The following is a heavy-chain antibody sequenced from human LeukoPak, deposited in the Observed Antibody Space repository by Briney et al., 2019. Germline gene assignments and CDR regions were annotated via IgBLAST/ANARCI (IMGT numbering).Heavy chain of an antibody. J-gene: IGHJ6*03. CDR1: GFTFSSYS. CDR3: ARDSPGYSGYDLYYYYYYMDV. D-gene: IGHD5-12*01. Sequence: PGGSLRLSCAASGFTFSSYSMNWVRQAPGKGLEWVSSISSSSSYIYYADSVKGRFTISRDNAKNSLYLQMNSLRAEDTAVYYCARDSPGYSGYDLYYYYYYMDVWGKGTTVTVSS. CDR2: ISSSSSYI. V-gene: IGHV3-21*01.